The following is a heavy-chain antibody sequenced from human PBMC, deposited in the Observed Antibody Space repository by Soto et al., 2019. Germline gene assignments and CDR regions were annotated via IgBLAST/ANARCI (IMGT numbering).Heavy chain of an antibody. CDR1: GFTFSSYA. CDR3: AKDLYYDVWSGHDNDAFDI. CDR2: ISGSGVST. D-gene: IGHD3-3*01. Sequence: GGSLRLSCAASGFTFSSYAMSWVRQAPGKGLEWVSAISGSGVSTYYADSVKGRFTIARDNSKNKLYLQMNSLKAEDTAVYYCAKDLYYDVWSGHDNDAFDIWGQGTMVTVSS. V-gene: IGHV3-23*01. J-gene: IGHJ3*02.